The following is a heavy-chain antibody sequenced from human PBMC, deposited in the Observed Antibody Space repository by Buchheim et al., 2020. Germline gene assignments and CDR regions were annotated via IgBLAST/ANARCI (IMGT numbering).Heavy chain of an antibody. Sequence: EVQLVESGGGLVQPGGSLRLSCAASGFTFSGYWMSWVRQAPGKGLEWVANIKQDGSEKYYVDSVQGRFTISRDNAKNSLYLQMNSLRAQDTAVYYCASAYSSSWYGNFYYYFYGMDVWGQGTT. V-gene: IGHV3-7*01. CDR3: ASAYSSSWYGNFYYYFYGMDV. CDR1: GFTFSGYW. D-gene: IGHD6-13*01. CDR2: IKQDGSEK. J-gene: IGHJ6*02.